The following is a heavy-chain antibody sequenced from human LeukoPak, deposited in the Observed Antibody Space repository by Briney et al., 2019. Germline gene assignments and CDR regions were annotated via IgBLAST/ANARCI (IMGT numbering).Heavy chain of an antibody. CDR1: GFTFSSYE. CDR3: AKAKAATLFDY. J-gene: IGHJ4*02. Sequence: QPGGSLGLSCAASGFTFSSYEMNWVRQAPGKGLEWVSYISSSGSTIYYADSVKGRFTISRDNAKNSLYLQMNSLRAEDTALYYCAKAKAATLFDYWGQGTLVTVSS. CDR2: ISSSGSTI. V-gene: IGHV3-48*03. D-gene: IGHD2-15*01.